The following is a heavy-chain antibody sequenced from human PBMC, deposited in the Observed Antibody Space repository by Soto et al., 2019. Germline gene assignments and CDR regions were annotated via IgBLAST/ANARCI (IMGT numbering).Heavy chain of an antibody. V-gene: IGHV4-34*01. D-gene: IGHD6-19*01. J-gene: IGHJ4*02. CDR2: INHSGST. CDR1: GGSFIGYY. CDR3: ARARTAVAGIFDY. Sequence: SETLSLTCAVYGGSFIGYYCSFIRQPPVKGLEWIVEINHSGSTNYNPSLKSRVTISVDTSKNQFSLKLSSVTAADTAVYYCARARTAVAGIFDYWGQGTLVTVSS.